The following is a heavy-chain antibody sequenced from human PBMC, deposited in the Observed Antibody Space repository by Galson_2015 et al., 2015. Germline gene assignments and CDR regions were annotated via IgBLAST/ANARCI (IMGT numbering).Heavy chain of an antibody. V-gene: IGHV4-4*02. CDR1: GGSISSSNW. CDR2: IYHSGST. CDR3: ARTGYSSSPRLKRTFDY. J-gene: IGHJ4*02. D-gene: IGHD6-6*01. Sequence: SETLSLTCAVSGGSISSSNWWSWVRQPPGKGLEWIGEIYHSGSTNYNPSLKSRVTISVDKSKNQSSLKLSSVTAADTAVYYCARTGYSSSPRLKRTFDYWGQGTLVTVSS.